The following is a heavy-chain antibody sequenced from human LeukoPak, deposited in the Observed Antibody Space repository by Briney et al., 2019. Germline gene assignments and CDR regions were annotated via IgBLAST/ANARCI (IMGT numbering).Heavy chain of an antibody. CDR2: ISSSSSYI. V-gene: IGHV3-21*01. CDR3: ARENWSFGELLENWFGP. Sequence: GGSLRLSCAASGFTFSSYSMNWVRQAPGKGLEWVSSISSSSSYIYYADSVKGRFTISRDNAKNSLYLQMNSLRAEDTAVYYCARENWSFGELLENWFGPWGQGTLVTVSS. J-gene: IGHJ5*02. CDR1: GFTFSSYS. D-gene: IGHD3-10*01.